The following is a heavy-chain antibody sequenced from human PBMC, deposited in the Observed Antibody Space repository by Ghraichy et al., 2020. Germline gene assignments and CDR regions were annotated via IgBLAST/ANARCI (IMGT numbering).Heavy chain of an antibody. D-gene: IGHD3-22*01. CDR2: ISGSGGST. CDR3: VSFGSSVVINAFDI. CDR1: GFTFSSYA. V-gene: IGHV3-23*01. Sequence: GGSLRLSCAASGFTFSSYAMSWVRQAPGKGLEWVSAISGSGGSTYYADSVKGRFTISRDNSKNTLYLQMNSLRAEDTAVYYCVSFGSSVVINAFDIWGQGTMVTVSS. J-gene: IGHJ3*02.